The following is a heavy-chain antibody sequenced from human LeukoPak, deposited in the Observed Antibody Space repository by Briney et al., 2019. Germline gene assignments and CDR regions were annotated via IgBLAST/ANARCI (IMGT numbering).Heavy chain of an antibody. CDR2: INPNSGGT. CDR1: GYTFTGYY. J-gene: IGHJ4*02. D-gene: IGHD2-2*02. V-gene: IGHV1-2*02. CDR3: ARTYCSSTNCYKGFDY. Sequence: GASVKVSCKASGYTFTGYYMHWVRQAPGQGLEWMGWINPNSGGTNYAQKFQGRVTMTRDTSISTAYMELSRLRSDDTAVYYCARTYCSSTNCYKGFDYWGQGTLVTVSS.